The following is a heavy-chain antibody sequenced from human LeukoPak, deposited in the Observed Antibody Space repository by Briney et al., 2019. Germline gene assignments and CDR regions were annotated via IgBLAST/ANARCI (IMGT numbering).Heavy chain of an antibody. J-gene: IGHJ4*02. CDR1: GGSISSYY. V-gene: IGHV4-4*07. CDR3: ARLDFWSGYPDY. Sequence: PSETLSLTCTVSGGSISSYYWSWIRQPAGKGLEWTGRIYTSGSTNYNPSLKSRVTMSVDTSKNKSSLKLSSVTAADTAVYYCARLDFWSGYPDYWGQGTLVTVSS. CDR2: IYTSGST. D-gene: IGHD3-3*01.